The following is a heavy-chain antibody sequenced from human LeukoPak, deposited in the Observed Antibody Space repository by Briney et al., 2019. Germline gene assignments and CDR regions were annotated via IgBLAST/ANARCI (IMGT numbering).Heavy chain of an antibody. CDR2: ISSSSSTI. CDR1: GFTFSSYS. CDR3: ARPGIVGAPGAFDY. D-gene: IGHD1-26*01. V-gene: IGHV3-48*01. Sequence: GGSLRLSCAASGFTFSSYSMNWVRRAPGKGLEWISYISSSSSTIYYADSVKGRFTISRDNAKNSLYLQMNSLRAEDTAVYYCARPGIVGAPGAFDYWGQGTLVTVSS. J-gene: IGHJ4*02.